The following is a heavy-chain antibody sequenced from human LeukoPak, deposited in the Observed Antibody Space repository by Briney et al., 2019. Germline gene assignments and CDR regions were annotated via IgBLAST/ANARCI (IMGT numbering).Heavy chain of an antibody. V-gene: IGHV3-30*02. J-gene: IGHJ4*02. CDR1: GFTFSSYG. CDR2: IRYDGSNK. D-gene: IGHD3-9*01. CDR3: ATNPIYDILTGPTDY. Sequence: PGGSLRLSCAASGFTFSSYGMHWVRQAPGKGLEWVAFIRYDGSNKYYADSVKGRFTISRDNSKNTLYLQMNSLRAEDTAVYYCATNPIYDILTGPTDYWGQGTLVTVSS.